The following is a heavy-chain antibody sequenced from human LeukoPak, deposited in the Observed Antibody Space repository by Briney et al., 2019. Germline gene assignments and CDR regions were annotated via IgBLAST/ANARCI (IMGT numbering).Heavy chain of an antibody. J-gene: IGHJ6*02. CDR1: GGSISSYY. V-gene: IGHV4-59*08. CDR2: IYYSGST. Sequence: SETLSLTCTVSGGSISSYYWSWIRQPPGKGLEGIGYIYYSGSTNYNPSLKSRVTISVDTSKNQFSLKLSSVTAADTAVYYCARRTPKAYYGMDVWGQGTTVTVSS. CDR3: ARRTPKAYYGMDV.